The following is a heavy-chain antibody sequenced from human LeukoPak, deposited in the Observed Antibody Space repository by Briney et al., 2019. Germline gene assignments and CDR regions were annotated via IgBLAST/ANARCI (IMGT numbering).Heavy chain of an antibody. CDR1: GFTFSNTW. CDR3: VRDNYYVVDI. Sequence: AGGSLRFSCEASGFTFSNTWMHWVRQGPGKGLLWVSRIESGGTTIYAESVKGRFTISRDNAKNTMYLQMNSLRAEDTAVYYCVRDNYYVVDIWGQGTLVTVAS. V-gene: IGHV3-74*01. CDR2: IESGGTT. J-gene: IGHJ3*02. D-gene: IGHD1-26*01.